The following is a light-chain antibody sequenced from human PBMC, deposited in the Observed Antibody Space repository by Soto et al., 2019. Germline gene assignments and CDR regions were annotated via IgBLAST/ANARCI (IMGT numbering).Light chain of an antibody. CDR1: QGISSY. V-gene: IGKV1D-8*01. CDR3: QQYYICPRT. Sequence: VIWMTQSPSLLSASTGDRVTISCRMSQGISSYLAWYQQKPGQAPEIMIYAASTLQRGVPSRFSCSGSGTDCTLTMSFLQSEDVATYDCQQYYICPRTFGQGIKVEIK. CDR2: AAS. J-gene: IGKJ1*01.